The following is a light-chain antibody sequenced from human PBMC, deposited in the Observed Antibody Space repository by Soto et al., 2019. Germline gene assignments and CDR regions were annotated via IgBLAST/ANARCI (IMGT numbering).Light chain of an antibody. V-gene: IGKV3-20*01. CDR2: GAS. CDR3: KQYGSSPWT. J-gene: IGKJ1*01. Sequence: EIVLTQSPGTLSLSPGERATLSCRASQSVSSSYLAWYQQKPGQAPRLVIYGASSRATGIPDRFSGSGSGTVFPFPTSRLGPEVFAVYYCKQYGSSPWTFGQGTKVDIK. CDR1: QSVSSSY.